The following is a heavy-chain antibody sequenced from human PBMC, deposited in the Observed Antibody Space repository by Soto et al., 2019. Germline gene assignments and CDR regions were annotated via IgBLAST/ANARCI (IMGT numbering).Heavy chain of an antibody. CDR3: ARGLYGSASWCYYAMDV. D-gene: IGHD3-10*01. V-gene: IGHV3-30*03. J-gene: IGHJ6*02. Sequence: GGSLRLSCAASGFTFSSYGMHWVRQAPGKGLEWVAVISYDGSNKYYADSVKGRFTISRDNSKNTLYLQMNSLRAEDTAVFYCARGLYGSASWCYYAMDVWGQGTTVTVSS. CDR1: GFTFSSYG. CDR2: ISYDGSNK.